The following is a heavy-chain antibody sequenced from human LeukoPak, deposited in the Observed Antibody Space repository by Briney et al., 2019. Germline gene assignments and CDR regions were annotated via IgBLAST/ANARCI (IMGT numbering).Heavy chain of an antibody. J-gene: IGHJ4*02. Sequence: GGSLRLSCAASGFTFSSYSMNWVRQAPGKGLEWVSSISSSSSYIYYADSVKGRFTISRDNAKNSMYLQMNSLRGEDTAVYYCARDGGYCSGGSCYNLDYWGQGTLVTVSS. D-gene: IGHD2-15*01. CDR2: ISSSSSYI. V-gene: IGHV3-21*01. CDR3: ARDGGYCSGGSCYNLDY. CDR1: GFTFSSYS.